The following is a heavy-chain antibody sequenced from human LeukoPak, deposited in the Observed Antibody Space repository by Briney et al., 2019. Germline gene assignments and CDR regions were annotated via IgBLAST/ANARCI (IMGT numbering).Heavy chain of an antibody. V-gene: IGHV4-34*01. D-gene: IGHD1-26*01. Sequence: PSETLSLTCAVYGGSFSGYYWSWIRQPPGKGLGWIGEINHSGSTNYNPSLKSRVTISVDTSKNQFSLKLSSVTAADTAVYYCARDRRGGSYDAFDIWGQGTMVTVSS. CDR3: ARDRRGGSYDAFDI. CDR1: GGSFSGYY. J-gene: IGHJ3*02. CDR2: INHSGST.